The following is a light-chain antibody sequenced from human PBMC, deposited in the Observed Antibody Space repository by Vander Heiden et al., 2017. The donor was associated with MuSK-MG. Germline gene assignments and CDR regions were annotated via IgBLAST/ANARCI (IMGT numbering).Light chain of an antibody. J-gene: IGKJ3*01. V-gene: IGKV1-39*01. CDR2: AAS. CDR1: QSISDS. Sequence: DIQVTQSPSSLSASVGDRVTISCRTSQSISDSLNWYQQKPGKVPELLIYAASNLHSGVPSRFSGSGSGTGFILTIDRLQPEDFATYYCQQTFRTPFAFGPGTKVDFK. CDR3: QQTFRTPFA.